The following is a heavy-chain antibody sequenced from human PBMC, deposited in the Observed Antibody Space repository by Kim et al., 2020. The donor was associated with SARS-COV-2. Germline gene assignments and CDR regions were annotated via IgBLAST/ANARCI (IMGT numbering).Heavy chain of an antibody. CDR2: INHSGST. V-gene: IGHV4-34*01. J-gene: IGHJ5*02. D-gene: IGHD6-13*01. Sequence: SETLSLTCAVYGGSFSGYYWSWIRQPPGKGLEWIGEINHSGSTNYNPSLKSRVTISVDTSKNQFSLKLSSVTAADTAVYYCARGGVYQQPHWFDPWGQGTLVTVSS. CDR1: GGSFSGYY. CDR3: ARGGVYQQPHWFDP.